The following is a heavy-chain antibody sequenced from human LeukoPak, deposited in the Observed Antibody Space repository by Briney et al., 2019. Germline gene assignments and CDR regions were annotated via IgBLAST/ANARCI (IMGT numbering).Heavy chain of an antibody. CDR3: ARDPVAGTNVY. V-gene: IGHV1-69*13. CDR2: IIPIFGTA. CDR1: GGTFSSYA. D-gene: IGHD6-19*01. J-gene: IGHJ4*02. Sequence: ASVKVSCKASGGTFSSYAISWVRQAPGQGLEWMGGIIPIFGTANYAQKSQGRVTITADESTSTAYMELSSLRSEDTAVYYCARDPVAGTNVYWGQGTLVTVSS.